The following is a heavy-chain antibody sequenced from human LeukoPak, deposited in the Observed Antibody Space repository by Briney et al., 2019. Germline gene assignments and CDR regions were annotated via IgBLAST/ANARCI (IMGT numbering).Heavy chain of an antibody. Sequence: GGSLRLSCAASGFTFSKDWMTWVRQAPGKGLEWVANIKQDGSEKNYLNSVKGRFTISRDNTKSSLYLQMNSLRADDTAVYYCARAEQWLVNFDYWGQGTLVTVSS. CDR3: ARAEQWLVNFDY. V-gene: IGHV3-7*01. CDR1: GFTFSKDW. D-gene: IGHD6-19*01. CDR2: IKQDGSEK. J-gene: IGHJ4*02.